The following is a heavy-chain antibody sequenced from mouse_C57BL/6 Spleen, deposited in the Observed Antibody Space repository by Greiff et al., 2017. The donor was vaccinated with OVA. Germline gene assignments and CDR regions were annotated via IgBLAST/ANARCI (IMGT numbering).Heavy chain of an antibody. CDR2: IDPSDSYT. CDR1: GYTFTSYW. Sequence: QVQLQQPGAELVKPGASVKLSCKASGYTFTSYWMQWVKQRPGQGLEWIGEIDPSDSYTNYNQKFKGKATLTVDTSSSTAYMQLSSLTSEDSAVYYCARRDLGDLDDWGKGTTVTVSS. D-gene: IGHD2-13*01. V-gene: IGHV1-50*01. J-gene: IGHJ4*01. CDR3: ARRDLGDLDD.